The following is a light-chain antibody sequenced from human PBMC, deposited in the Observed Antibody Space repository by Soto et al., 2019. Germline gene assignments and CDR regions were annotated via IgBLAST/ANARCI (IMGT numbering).Light chain of an antibody. Sequence: DIQMTQSPSSLSASVGDRVTITCRASQSISSFLNWFQQKPGKAPKLLIYAASTLQGGVPSRFSGSGSGTDFTLTISSLQPEDFATYYCQQLDSYPPTFGGGTKV. V-gene: IGKV1-39*01. J-gene: IGKJ4*01. CDR2: AAS. CDR3: QQLDSYPPT. CDR1: QSISSF.